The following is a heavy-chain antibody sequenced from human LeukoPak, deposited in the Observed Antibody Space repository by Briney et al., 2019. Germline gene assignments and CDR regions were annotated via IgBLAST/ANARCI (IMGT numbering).Heavy chain of an antibody. D-gene: IGHD6-13*01. J-gene: IGHJ3*02. Sequence: PSETLSLTCTVSAASISMNSKHWDWLRHPPGRGRERIMTTHYRGDSHHKPAIKSRVTISVDTSNNQFSLKQHSVTAADTALYYCARQLGNWYWSFDIWGQGTLVTVSS. V-gene: IGHV4-39*01. CDR2: THYRGDS. CDR3: ARQLGNWYWSFDI. CDR1: AASISMNSKH.